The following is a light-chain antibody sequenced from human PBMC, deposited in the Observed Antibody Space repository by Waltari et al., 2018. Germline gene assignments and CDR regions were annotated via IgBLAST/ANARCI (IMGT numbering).Light chain of an antibody. V-gene: IGLV2-14*01. CDR3: SSYTSSSTPL. Sequence: QSALTQPASVSGSPGQSITISCTGTSSDVGGYTYVSWYQQHPGKAPKLMIFDVTERPSLVSIRCSGSKSGHTASLTISGRQAEDEADYYCSSYTSSSTPLFGGGTKLTVL. J-gene: IGLJ2*01. CDR1: SSDVGGYTY. CDR2: DVT.